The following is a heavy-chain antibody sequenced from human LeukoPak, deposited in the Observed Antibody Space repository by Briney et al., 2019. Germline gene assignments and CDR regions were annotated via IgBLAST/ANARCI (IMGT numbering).Heavy chain of an antibody. Sequence: ASVKVSCKASGYSISNYDINWVRQAPGQGREWMGWMRPTSTYTGYALKFQDRVTTSSDTSINTAFMEFHSLTSADTAVYYCARGGGWAEIGLDVWGQGTVVTVSP. D-gene: IGHD6-19*01. CDR2: MRPTSTYT. J-gene: IGHJ3*01. CDR3: ARGGGWAEIGLDV. CDR1: GYSISNYD. V-gene: IGHV1-8*01.